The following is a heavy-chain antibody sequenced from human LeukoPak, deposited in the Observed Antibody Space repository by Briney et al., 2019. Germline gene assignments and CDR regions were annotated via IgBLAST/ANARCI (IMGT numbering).Heavy chain of an antibody. CDR1: GYTFTDYY. CDR2: INPYSGGT. J-gene: IGHJ4*02. Sequence: ASVKVPCKASGYTFTDYYMHWVRQAPGKGLEWMGWINPYSGGTKNAQKFQGRVTMTRDASTSTAYMDLSRLTFDGTAFYYCARGDIYGDYVWWGQGTLVTVSS. V-gene: IGHV1-2*02. D-gene: IGHD4-17*01. CDR3: ARGDIYGDYVW.